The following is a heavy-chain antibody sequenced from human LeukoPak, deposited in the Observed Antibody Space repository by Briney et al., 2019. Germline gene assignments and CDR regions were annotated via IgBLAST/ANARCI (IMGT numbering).Heavy chain of an antibody. Sequence: SETLSLTCTVSGGPISSYYWSWIRQPPGKGLEWIGYIYYSGSTNYNPSLKSRVTISVDTSKNQFSLKLSSVTAADTAVYYCARDLTYYDILTGYSRWFDPWGQGTLVTVSS. CDR1: GGPISSYY. CDR3: ARDLTYYDILTGYSRWFDP. V-gene: IGHV4-59*01. J-gene: IGHJ5*02. D-gene: IGHD3-9*01. CDR2: IYYSGST.